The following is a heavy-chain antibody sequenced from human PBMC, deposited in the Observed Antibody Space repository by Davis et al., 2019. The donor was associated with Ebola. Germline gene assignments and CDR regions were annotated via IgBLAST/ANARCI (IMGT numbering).Heavy chain of an antibody. Sequence: SETLSLTCTVSGGSISSSSYYWGCIRPPPGQGLEWIGSIYYSGSTYYNPSLKSRVTISVDTSKNQFSLKLISVTAADTAVYYCAREVGWTSYYGMDVWGQGTTVTVSS. CDR2: IYYSGST. CDR1: GGSISSSSYY. CDR3: AREVGWTSYYGMDV. J-gene: IGHJ6*02. V-gene: IGHV4-39*07. D-gene: IGHD6-19*01.